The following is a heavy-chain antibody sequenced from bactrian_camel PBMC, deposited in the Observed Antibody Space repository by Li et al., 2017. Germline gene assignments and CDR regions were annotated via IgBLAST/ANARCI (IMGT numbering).Heavy chain of an antibody. V-gene: IGHV3S60*01. CDR2: IYARGGNT. D-gene: IGHD6*01. CDR1: EYIAT. Sequence: VQLVESGGGSVQAGGSLRLSCVASEYIATMGWFRQAPGKEREGVARIYARGGNTAYADFVEGRFTISQDNAKNTVYLQMNSLKPEDTATYFCAAVRYGGVCRRWVDFGYWGQGTQVTVS. CDR3: AAVRYGGVCRRWVDFGY. J-gene: IGHJ6*01.